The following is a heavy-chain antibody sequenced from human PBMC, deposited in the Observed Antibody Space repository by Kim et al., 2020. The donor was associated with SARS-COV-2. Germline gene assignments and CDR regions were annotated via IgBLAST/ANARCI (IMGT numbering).Heavy chain of an antibody. J-gene: IGHJ6*02. CDR2: VYYTGRT. D-gene: IGHD6-6*01. CDR1: GSSISSGSHY. V-gene: IGHV4-31*03. Sequence: SETLSLTCTVSGSSISSGSHYWNWIRHHPVKGLEWIGYVYYTGRTNYNPSLKSRLTISVDTSKNQVPLNLNSVTAADTAVYFCASLSTARDVSHYFYGMDVWGPGTSVTVSS. CDR3: ASLSTARDVSHYFYGMDV.